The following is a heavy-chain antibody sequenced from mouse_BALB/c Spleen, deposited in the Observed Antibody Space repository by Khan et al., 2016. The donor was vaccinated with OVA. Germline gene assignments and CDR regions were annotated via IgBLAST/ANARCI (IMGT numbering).Heavy chain of an antibody. Sequence: VQLQESGPGLVKPSQSLSLTSTVTGYSITSDYAWNWIRQFPGNKLEWLGYISYSSNTNYNPSLKSRISVTRDTSKNQFFLQLNSVTTEDTATYYCARVYGGDFDYWGQGTTLTVSS. CDR1: GYSITSDYA. CDR2: ISYSSNT. CDR3: ARVYGGDFDY. J-gene: IGHJ2*01. D-gene: IGHD2-10*02. V-gene: IGHV3-2*02.